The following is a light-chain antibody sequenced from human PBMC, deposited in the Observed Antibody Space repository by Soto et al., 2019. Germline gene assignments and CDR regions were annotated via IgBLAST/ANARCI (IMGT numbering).Light chain of an antibody. CDR3: QQTDSTPFT. Sequence: DIQMTQSASPLSASVGDRVTITCRASHDIETYLNWYQHKPGRAPKLLIFAASNLQTGVPSRFTGSGSGTHFTLTITSLLPDDFATYYCQQTDSTPFTFGPGTTVDV. J-gene: IGKJ3*01. CDR1: HDIETY. V-gene: IGKV1-39*01. CDR2: AAS.